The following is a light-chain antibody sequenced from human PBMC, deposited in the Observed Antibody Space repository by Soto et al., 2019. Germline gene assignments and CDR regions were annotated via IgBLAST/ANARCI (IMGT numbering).Light chain of an antibody. CDR3: QQSYGTPLT. CDR1: QSISNY. J-gene: IGKJ4*01. CDR2: AAS. V-gene: IGKV1-39*01. Sequence: DMEMTRSPSSLSASVEDRVTITCRASQSISNYLNWYQHKPGKVPKHLIYAASSLQSGVPTRFSGSGSGTDFTLTINSLQPEDFATYYCQQSYGTPLTFGGGTKIEIK.